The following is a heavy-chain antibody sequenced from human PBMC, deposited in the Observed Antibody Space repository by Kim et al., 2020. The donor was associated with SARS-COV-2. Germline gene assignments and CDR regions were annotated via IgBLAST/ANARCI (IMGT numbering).Heavy chain of an antibody. J-gene: IGHJ6*02. D-gene: IGHD3-16*01. CDR3: AKERSGGPMYYGMDV. V-gene: IGHV3-23*01. Sequence: ESVKGRFAISRDNSKNTLYLKMNSLRAEETAVYYCAKERSGGPMYYGMDVWGQGTTVTVSS.